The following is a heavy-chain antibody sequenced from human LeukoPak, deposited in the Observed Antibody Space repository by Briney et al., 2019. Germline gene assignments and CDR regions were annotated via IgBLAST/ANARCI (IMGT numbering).Heavy chain of an antibody. CDR3: ARGVAYSSGWYGV. J-gene: IGHJ4*02. D-gene: IGHD6-19*01. CDR1: GYTFTSYD. CDR2: MNPKSGNT. Sequence: GASVKVSCKASGYTFTSYDINWVRQATGQGLEWMGWMNPKSGNTGHAQKFQGRVTITRDTSISTAYMELSSLRSEDTAVYYCARGVAYSSGWYGVWGQGTLVTVSS. V-gene: IGHV1-8*03.